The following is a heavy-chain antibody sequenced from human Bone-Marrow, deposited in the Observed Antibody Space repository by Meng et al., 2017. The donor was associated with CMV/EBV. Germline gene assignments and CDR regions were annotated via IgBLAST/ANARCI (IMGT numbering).Heavy chain of an antibody. J-gene: IGHJ6*02. D-gene: IGHD3-10*01. CDR2: ISSSSSYI. CDR3: ARDHFDSNYGSGSYPYNYGMDV. Sequence: GESLKISCAASGFTFSSYSMNWVRQAPGKGLEWVSSISSSSSYIYYADSVKGRFTISRDNAKNSLYLQMNSLRAEDTAVYYCARDHFDSNYGSGSYPYNYGMDVWGQGTTVTVSS. CDR1: GFTFSSYS. V-gene: IGHV3-21*01.